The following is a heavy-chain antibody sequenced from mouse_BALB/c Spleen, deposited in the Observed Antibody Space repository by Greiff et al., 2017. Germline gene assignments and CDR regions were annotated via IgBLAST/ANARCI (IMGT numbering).Heavy chain of an antibody. CDR3: ARLTGGWYFDV. CDR1: GYTFTSYT. Sequence: VQVVESGAELARPGASVKMSCKASGYTFTSYTMHWVKQRPGQGLEWIGYINPSSGYTNYNQKFKDKATLTADKSSSTAYMQLSSLTSEDSAVYYCARLTGGWYFDVWGAGTTVTVSS. CDR2: INPSSGYT. V-gene: IGHV1-4*01. D-gene: IGHD4-1*01. J-gene: IGHJ1*01.